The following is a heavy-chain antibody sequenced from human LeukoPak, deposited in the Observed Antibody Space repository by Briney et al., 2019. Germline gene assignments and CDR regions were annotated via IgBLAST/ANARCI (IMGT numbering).Heavy chain of an antibody. CDR1: GPTFSGSA. D-gene: IGHD2-15*01. CDR2: SRTKANNYAA. J-gene: IGHJ4*02. V-gene: IGHV3-73*01. Sequence: PGGSLRLYCAASGPTFSGSAMHWVRQASGKGLEWVGRSRTKANNYAAAYAASVKGRFTISRDDSKNTTYLQMNSLKTEDTAVYYCSRHNHCSGACPPSFDYWGQGTLVTVSS. CDR3: SRHNHCSGACPPSFDY.